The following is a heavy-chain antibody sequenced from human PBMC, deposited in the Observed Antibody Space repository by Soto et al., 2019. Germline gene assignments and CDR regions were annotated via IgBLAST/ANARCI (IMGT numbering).Heavy chain of an antibody. CDR3: DVEVACY. CDR2: INPSGGST. CDR1: GYTFTSYY. V-gene: IGHV1-46*01. D-gene: IGHD2-21*01. Sequence: QVQLVQSGAEVKKPGASVKVSCKASGYTFTSYYMHWVRQAPGQGLEWMGIINPSGGSTGYAQKFQGRFRITGGASRSTVYIELSSLRSEDTAVYYCDVEVACYWGQGSLVVVSS. J-gene: IGHJ4*02.